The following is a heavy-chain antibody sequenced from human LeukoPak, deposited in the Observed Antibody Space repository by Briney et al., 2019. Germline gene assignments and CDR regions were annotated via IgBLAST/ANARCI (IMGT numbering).Heavy chain of an antibody. CDR1: GFTFSSYW. Sequence: PGGSLRLSCAASGFTFSSYWMHWVCQAPGKGLVWVSRINSDGSSTSYADSVKGRFTISRDNAKNTLYLQMNRMRAEDTAVYYCAKARIEALGTGAFDVWGQGTMVTVSS. CDR2: INSDGSST. J-gene: IGHJ3*01. V-gene: IGHV3-74*01. D-gene: IGHD6-13*01. CDR3: AKARIEALGTGAFDV.